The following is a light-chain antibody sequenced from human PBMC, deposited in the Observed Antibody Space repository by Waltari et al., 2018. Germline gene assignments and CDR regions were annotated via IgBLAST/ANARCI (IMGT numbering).Light chain of an antibody. J-gene: IGKJ3*01. V-gene: IGKV4-1*01. CDR2: WAS. Sequence: DIVMTQSPDSLAVSLGERATINCNPSQRVLNDSNNKNYLGWNQKKRGRPPKLLISWASTRESGVPDRFSGSGSGTDFTLTISSLQAEDVAVYYCQQCYGLPLTFGPGTRVDIK. CDR3: QQCYGLPLT. CDR1: QRVLNDSNNKNY.